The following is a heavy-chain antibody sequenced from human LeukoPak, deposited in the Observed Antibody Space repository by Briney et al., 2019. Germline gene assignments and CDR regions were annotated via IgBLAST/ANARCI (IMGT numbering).Heavy chain of an antibody. CDR2: IYYSGST. D-gene: IGHD4-11*01. CDR1: GGSISSSSYY. V-gene: IGHV4-61*01. Sequence: SETLSLTCTVSGGSISSSSYYWSWIRQPPGKGLEWIGYIYYSGSTNYNPSLKSRVTISVDTSKNQFSLKLSSVTAADTAVYYCAREHSNYPYYFDYWGQGTLVTVSS. CDR3: AREHSNYPYYFDY. J-gene: IGHJ4*02.